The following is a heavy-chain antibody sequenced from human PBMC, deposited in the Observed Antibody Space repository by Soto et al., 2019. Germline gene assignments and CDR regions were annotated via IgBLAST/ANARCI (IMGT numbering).Heavy chain of an antibody. D-gene: IGHD3-3*01. CDR1: GFTFSNYV. CDR3: AKGVATIFGVVNYYYYMDV. V-gene: IGHV3-23*01. J-gene: IGHJ6*03. CDR2: ISGSGGST. Sequence: GGSLRLSCAASGFTFSNYVMSWVRQAPGKGLEWVSAISGSGGSTYYADSVKGRFTISRDNSKNTLYLQMNSLRAEDTAVYYCAKGVATIFGVVNYYYYMDVWGKGTTVTVSS.